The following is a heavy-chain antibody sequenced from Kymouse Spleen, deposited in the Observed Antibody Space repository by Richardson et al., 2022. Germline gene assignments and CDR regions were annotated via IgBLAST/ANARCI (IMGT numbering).Heavy chain of an antibody. Sequence: QVQLVESGGGLVKPGGSLRLSCAASGFTFSDYYMSWIRQAPGKGLEWVSYISSSGSTIYYADSVKGRFTISRDNAKNSLYLQMNSLRAEDTAVYYCARDQILVYCSSTSCSYYYYYGMDVWGQGTTVTVSS. CDR2: ISSSGSTI. V-gene: IGHV3-11*01. D-gene: IGHD2-2*02. J-gene: IGHJ6*02. CDR3: ARDQILVYCSSTSCSYYYYYGMDV. CDR1: GFTFSDYY.